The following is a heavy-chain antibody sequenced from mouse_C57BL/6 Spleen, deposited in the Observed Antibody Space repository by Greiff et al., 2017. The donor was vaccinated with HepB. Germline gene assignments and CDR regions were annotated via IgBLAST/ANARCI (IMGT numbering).Heavy chain of an antibody. V-gene: IGHV7-3*01. D-gene: IGHD1-1*01. CDR1: GFTFTDYY. J-gene: IGHJ1*03. CDR2: IRNKANGYTT. Sequence: EVQLVESGGGLVQPGGSLSLSCAASGFTFTDYYMSWVRQPPGKALEWLGFIRNKANGYTTEYSASVKGRFTISRDNSQSILYLQMNALRAEDSATYYCARIPYYYGSSGYFDVWGTGTTVTVSS. CDR3: ARIPYYYGSSGYFDV.